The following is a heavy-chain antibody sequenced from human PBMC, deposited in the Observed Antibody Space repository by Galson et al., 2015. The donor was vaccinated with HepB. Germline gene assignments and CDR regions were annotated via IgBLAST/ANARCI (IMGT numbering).Heavy chain of an antibody. CDR1: GFTFSSYT. V-gene: IGHV3-48*02. Sequence: SLRLSCAASGFTFSSYTMNLVRQAPGKGLEWVSYINTIGSAIYYADSVKGRFTISRDNAKNSLYLQLNSLRDDDTAVYYCARGLLKTFDSWGQGTLVTVSS. CDR2: INTIGSAI. CDR3: ARGLLKTFDS. J-gene: IGHJ4*02. D-gene: IGHD2/OR15-2a*01.